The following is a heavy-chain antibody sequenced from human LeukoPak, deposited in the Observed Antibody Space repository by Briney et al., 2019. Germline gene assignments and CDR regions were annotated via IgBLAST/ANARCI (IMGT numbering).Heavy chain of an antibody. CDR3: ARGLGYCSGGSCYRGFDY. V-gene: IGHV1-69*05. J-gene: IGHJ4*02. CDR1: GGTFSSYA. D-gene: IGHD2-15*01. CDR2: IIPIFGTA. Sequence: SVKVSCKASGGTFSSYAISWVRQAPGQGLEWMGGIIPIFGTANYAQKFQGRVTITTDESTSTAYMELSSLRSEDTAVYYCARGLGYCSGGSCYRGFDYWSQGTLVTVSS.